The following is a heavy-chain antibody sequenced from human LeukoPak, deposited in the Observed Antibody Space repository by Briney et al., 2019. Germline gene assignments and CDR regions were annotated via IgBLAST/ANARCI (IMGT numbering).Heavy chain of an antibody. CDR3: ARGLSCGSTTCYGGVMPVAVNYFYYYMDV. CDR2: INPNSGNT. Sequence: ASVKVSCKASGYIFSDYDINWVRQAPGQGLEWMAWINPNSGNTGIARKFRGRVTITRNISTHTVYMELSSLRSEDTAVYYCARGLSCGSTTCYGGVMPVAVNYFYYYMDVWGKGTTVTVSS. J-gene: IGHJ6*03. V-gene: IGHV1-8*03. D-gene: IGHD2-2*01. CDR1: GYIFSDYD.